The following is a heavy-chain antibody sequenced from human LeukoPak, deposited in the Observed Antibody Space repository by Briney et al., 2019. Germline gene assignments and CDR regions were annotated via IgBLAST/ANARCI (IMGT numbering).Heavy chain of an antibody. V-gene: IGHV3-30*04. CDR3: ARDGDCSSTSCYVGAFDI. CDR1: GFTFSSYA. CDR2: ISYDGSNK. J-gene: IGHJ3*02. D-gene: IGHD2-2*01. Sequence: GGSLRLSCAASGFTFSSYAMHWVRQAPGKGLEWVAVISYDGSNKYYADSVKGRFTISRDNSKNTLYLQMNSLRAEDTSVYYCARDGDCSSTSCYVGAFDIWGQGTMVTVSS.